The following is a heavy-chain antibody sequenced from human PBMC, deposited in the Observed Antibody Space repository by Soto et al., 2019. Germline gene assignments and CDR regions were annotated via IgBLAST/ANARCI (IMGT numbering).Heavy chain of an antibody. J-gene: IGHJ6*02. V-gene: IGHV1-69*13. CDR2: IIPIFGTA. D-gene: IGHD2-15*01. CDR3: ARDEVVVVVAATSSYYGMDV. CDR1: GYTFTSYG. Sequence: SVKVSCKASGYTFTSYGISWVRQAPGQGLERMGGIIPIFGTANYAQKFQGRVTITADESTSTAYMELSSLRSEDTAVYYCARDEVVVVVAATSSYYGMDVWGQGTTVTVSS.